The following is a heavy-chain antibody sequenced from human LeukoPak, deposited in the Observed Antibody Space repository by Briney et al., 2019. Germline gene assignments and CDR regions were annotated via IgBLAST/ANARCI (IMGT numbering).Heavy chain of an antibody. CDR2: IRYDGSNK. Sequence: GGSLRLSCAASGFTFSSYGMHWVRQAPGKGLEWVAFIRYDGSNKYYADSVKGRFTISRDNSKNTLYLQMNSLRSEDTAVYYCAKAHQLPYYYYMDVWGKGTTVTVSS. CDR3: AKAHQLPYYYYMDV. CDR1: GFTFSSYG. V-gene: IGHV3-30*02. D-gene: IGHD2-2*01. J-gene: IGHJ6*03.